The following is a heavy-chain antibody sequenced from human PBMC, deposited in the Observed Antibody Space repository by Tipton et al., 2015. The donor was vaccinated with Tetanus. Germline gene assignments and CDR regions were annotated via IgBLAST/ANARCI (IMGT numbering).Heavy chain of an antibody. D-gene: IGHD3-10*01. CDR3: AREALIYYGSGSYSPSFDY. J-gene: IGHJ4*02. V-gene: IGHV3-11*01. CDR2: ISSSGSTI. Sequence: SLRLSCAASGSTFSDYYMSWIRQAPGKGLEWVSYISSSGSTIYYADSVKGRFTISRDNAKNSLYLQMNSLRAEDTAVYYCAREALIYYGSGSYSPSFDYWGQGTLVTVSS. CDR1: GSTFSDYY.